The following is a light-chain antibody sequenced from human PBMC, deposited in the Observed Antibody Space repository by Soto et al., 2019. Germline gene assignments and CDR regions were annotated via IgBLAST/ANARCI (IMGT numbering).Light chain of an antibody. CDR2: LNSDGSH. Sequence: QPMLTQSPSASASLGASVKLTCTLRSGHSSYAIAWHQQQPEKGPRYLMKLNSDGSHSKGDGIPDRFSGSSSGAERYLTISSLQSEDEADYYCQTWGTGIQVFGGGTKLTVL. CDR3: QTWGTGIQV. J-gene: IGLJ2*01. V-gene: IGLV4-69*01. CDR1: SGHSSYA.